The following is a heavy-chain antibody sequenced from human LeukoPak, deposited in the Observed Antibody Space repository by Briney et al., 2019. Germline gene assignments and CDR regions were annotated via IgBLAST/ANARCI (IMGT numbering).Heavy chain of an antibody. CDR1: EFPFSSYA. CDR2: ISDTGGST. V-gene: IGHV3-23*01. J-gene: IGHJ6*02. Sequence: PGGSLRLSCAATEFPFSSYAMSWVRQAPGKGLEWVSSISDTGGSTYHADPEKRLITIARDNSNSTLYLHKNSRRAEDTAVYYCAKSAAYYYYGMDVWGQGTTVTVSS. D-gene: IGHD3-3*01. CDR3: AKSAAYYYYGMDV.